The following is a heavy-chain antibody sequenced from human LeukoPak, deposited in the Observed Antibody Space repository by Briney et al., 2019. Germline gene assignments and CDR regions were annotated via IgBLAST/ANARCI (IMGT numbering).Heavy chain of an antibody. J-gene: IGHJ4*02. D-gene: IGHD6-19*01. Sequence: SETLSLTCTVSGGSISSGDYYWSWIRQPPGKGLEWIGEINHSGSTNYNPSLKSRVTISVDTSKNQFSLKPSSVTAADTAVYYCARESSGWLLYYFDYWGQGTLVTVSS. CDR3: ARESSGWLLYYFDY. V-gene: IGHV4-39*07. CDR2: INHSGST. CDR1: GGSISSGDYY.